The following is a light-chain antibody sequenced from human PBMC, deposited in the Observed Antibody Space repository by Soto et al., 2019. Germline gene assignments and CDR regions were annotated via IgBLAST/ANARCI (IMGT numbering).Light chain of an antibody. V-gene: IGKV3-20*01. J-gene: IGKJ5*01. CDR2: GAS. CDR3: QQYGSSSIT. CDR1: QSVSSSY. Sequence: EIVLTQSPGTLSLSPGERATLSCRASQSVSSSYLAWYQQKPGQAPRLLIYGASSRATGIPDRFSGSGSGPDFTLTISRLEPEDVAVYYCQQYGSSSITFGQGTRLEIK.